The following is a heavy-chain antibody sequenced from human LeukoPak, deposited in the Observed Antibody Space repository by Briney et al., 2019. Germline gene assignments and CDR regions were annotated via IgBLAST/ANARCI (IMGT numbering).Heavy chain of an antibody. CDR2: IYHSGST. CDR3: ARVSGYSSGWYYDY. J-gene: IGHJ4*02. Sequence: SETLSLTCTVSGYSISSGYYWGWIRQPPRKGLEWIGSIYHSGSTYYNPSLKSRVTISVDTSKNQFSLKLSSVTAADTAVYYCARVSGYSSGWYYDYWGQGTLVTVSS. D-gene: IGHD6-19*01. CDR1: GYSISSGYY. V-gene: IGHV4-38-2*02.